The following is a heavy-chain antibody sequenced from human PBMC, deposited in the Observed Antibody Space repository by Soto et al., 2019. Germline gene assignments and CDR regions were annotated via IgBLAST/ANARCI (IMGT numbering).Heavy chain of an antibody. J-gene: IGHJ4*02. D-gene: IGHD2-15*01. V-gene: IGHV3-23*01. CDR2: ISGSGGST. Sequence: PWGSLRIGCVSSVFTFSTYAMSWVRQAPGKGLEWVSAISGSGGSTYYADSVKGRFTISRDNSKNTLYLQMNSLRAEDTAVYYCAKDLKEGGPGYWGQGTMVTVSS. CDR1: VFTFSTYA. CDR3: AKDLKEGGPGY.